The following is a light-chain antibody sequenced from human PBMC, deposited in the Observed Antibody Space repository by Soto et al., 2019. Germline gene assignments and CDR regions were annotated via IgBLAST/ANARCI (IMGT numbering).Light chain of an antibody. V-gene: IGLV2-11*01. CDR2: DVS. Sequence: QSALTQPRSVSGSPGQSVTISCNGTSSNVGLYNYVSWYQQHPGKAPKVMIYDVSERPSGVPDRFSGSKSGDTASLTISGLQAEDEADYYCCSYAGSPRYVFGTGTKLTVL. CDR3: CSYAGSPRYV. J-gene: IGLJ1*01. CDR1: SSNVGLYNY.